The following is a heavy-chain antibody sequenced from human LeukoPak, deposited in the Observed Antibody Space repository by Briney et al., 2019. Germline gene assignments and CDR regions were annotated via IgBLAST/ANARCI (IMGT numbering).Heavy chain of an antibody. CDR2: INAGNGNT. J-gene: IGHJ6*02. CDR3: ASPYPGIAAAGNSYYYGMDV. V-gene: IGHV1-3*01. Sequence: ASVKVSCKTSGYTFSTYAIHWVRQAPGQRPEWMGWINAGNGNTKYSEKFQGRVTITRDTSASTAYMEVSSLRFEDTAVYYCASPYPGIAAAGNSYYYGMDVWGQGTTVTVSS. CDR1: GYTFSTYA. D-gene: IGHD6-13*01.